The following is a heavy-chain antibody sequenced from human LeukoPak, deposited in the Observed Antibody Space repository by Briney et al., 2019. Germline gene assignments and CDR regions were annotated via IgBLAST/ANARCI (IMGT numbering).Heavy chain of an antibody. CDR3: ARDESWFDP. CDR1: GGSISSGSYY. J-gene: IGHJ5*02. V-gene: IGHV4-61*02. CDR2: IYTSGST. Sequence: SETLSLTCTVSGGSISSGSYYWSWIRQPAGKGLEWIGRIYTSGSTNYNPSLKSRVTISVDTSKNQFSLKLSSVTAADTAVYYCARDESWFDPRGQGTPVTVSS.